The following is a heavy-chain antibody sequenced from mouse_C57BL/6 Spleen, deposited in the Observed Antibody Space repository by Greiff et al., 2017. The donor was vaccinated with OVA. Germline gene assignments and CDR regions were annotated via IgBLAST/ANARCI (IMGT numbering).Heavy chain of an antibody. D-gene: IGHD2-12*01. Sequence: EVMLVESGGGLVKPGGSLKLSCAASGFTFSDYGMHWVRQAPETGLEWVAYISSGSSTIYYEDTVKGRFTISRDNAMNSLFLQMTSLRSDDTAMYYGARDNSYFDYWGQGTTLTVSS. V-gene: IGHV5-17*01. CDR2: ISSGSSTI. CDR3: ARDNSYFDY. J-gene: IGHJ2*01. CDR1: GFTFSDYG.